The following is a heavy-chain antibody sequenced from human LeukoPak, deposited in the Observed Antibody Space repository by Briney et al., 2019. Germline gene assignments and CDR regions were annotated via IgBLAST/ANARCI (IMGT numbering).Heavy chain of an antibody. J-gene: IGHJ4*02. Sequence: ESGPTLVNPTQTLTLTCTFSGFSLSTSGVGVGWIRQPPGKALEWLALIYWDDDKRYSPSLKSRLTITKDTSKNQVVLTLTNMDPVDTATYYCAHFPSMIRGVIANIYFDHWGQGTLVAVSS. CDR3: AHFPSMIRGVIANIYFDH. CDR1: GFSLSTSGVG. V-gene: IGHV2-5*02. D-gene: IGHD3-10*01. CDR2: IYWDDDK.